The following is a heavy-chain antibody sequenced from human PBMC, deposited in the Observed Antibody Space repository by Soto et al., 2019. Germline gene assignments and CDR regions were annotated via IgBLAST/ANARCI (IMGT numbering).Heavy chain of an antibody. CDR3: ARVGPWVPYYYDSSPYTFEKWFDP. D-gene: IGHD3-22*01. CDR1: GYSISSGYY. Sequence: SETLSLTCAVSGYSISSGYYWGWLRQPPGKGLEWIGSIYHGRSTYYNPSLNSRVTLSIDMTNNHVSLILNSVTAADTAVYYCARVGPWVPYYYDSSPYTFEKWFDPWGQGTLVTVSA. CDR2: IYHGRST. J-gene: IGHJ5*02. V-gene: IGHV4-38-2*01.